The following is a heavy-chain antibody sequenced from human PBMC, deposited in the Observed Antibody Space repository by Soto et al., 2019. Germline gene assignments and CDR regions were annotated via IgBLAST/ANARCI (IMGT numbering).Heavy chain of an antibody. CDR3: ARDLPSILRYFDWMIDY. J-gene: IGHJ4*02. Sequence: ASVKVSCKASGYTFTSYGISWVRQAPGQGLEWMGWISAYNGNTNYAQKLQGRVTMTTDTSTSTAYMELRSLRSDDTAVYYCARDLPSILRYFDWMIDYWGQGTLVTVSS. V-gene: IGHV1-18*01. CDR1: GYTFTSYG. CDR2: ISAYNGNT. D-gene: IGHD3-9*01.